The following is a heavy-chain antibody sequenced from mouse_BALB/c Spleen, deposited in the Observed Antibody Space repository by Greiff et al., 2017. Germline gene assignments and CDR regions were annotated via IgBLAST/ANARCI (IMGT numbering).Heavy chain of an antibody. V-gene: IGHV1-87*01. CDR1: GYTFTSYW. CDR2: IYPGDGDT. D-gene: IGHD2-2*01. J-gene: IGHJ1*01. CDR3: ARVGYGYDEGWYFDV. Sequence: LQESGAELARPGASVKLSCKASGYTFTSYWMQWVKQRPGQGLEWIGAIYPGDGDTRYTQKFKGKATLTADKSSSTAYMQLSSLASEDSAVYYCARVGYGYDEGWYFDVWGAGTTVTVSS.